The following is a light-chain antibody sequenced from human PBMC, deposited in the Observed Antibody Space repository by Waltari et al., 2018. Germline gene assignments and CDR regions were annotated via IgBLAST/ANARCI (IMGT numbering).Light chain of an antibody. CDR1: NIGSRT. V-gene: IGLV3-21*04. Sequence: SYVLPQPSSVSVAPGKPARITCGGSNIGSRTVHWHQQKQGQAPVLVFYYDSDRPSGLPERFSGSNSGNTATLTISRVEVGDEADYYCQVWDSSSDHWVFGGGTKLTVL. CDR3: QVWDSSSDHWV. CDR2: YDS. J-gene: IGLJ3*02.